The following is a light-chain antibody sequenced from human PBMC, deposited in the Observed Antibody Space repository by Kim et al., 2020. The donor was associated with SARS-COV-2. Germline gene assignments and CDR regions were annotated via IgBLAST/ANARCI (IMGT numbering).Light chain of an antibody. Sequence: PGQSVAISCSGTRGDFGSYKYVSWYQQHPSESPKLIIYEGTKRPSGVPDRFSGSMSGNTASLTVYGLQAEDEADYYCASHGGYDYVFGTGTKVTVL. CDR3: ASHGGYDYV. J-gene: IGLJ1*01. V-gene: IGLV2-8*01. CDR1: RGDFGSYKY. CDR2: EGT.